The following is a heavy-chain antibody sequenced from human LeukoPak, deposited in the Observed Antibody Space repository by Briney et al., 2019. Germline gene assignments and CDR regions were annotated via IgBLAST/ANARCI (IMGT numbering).Heavy chain of an antibody. V-gene: IGHV4-4*02. CDR1: VGSINSGNW. CDR2: IYHNVTP. D-gene: IGHD2-2*02. CDR3: ATAPILRGEGGEHYKYGMDV. Sequence: SETLSLTCAVSVGSINSGNWWSWVRQSPGTGLEWIGEIYHNVTPNYNPSLKSRVTISADTFKNHFSLKMTSVTAADTAVYYCATAPILRGEGGEHYKYGMDVWGQGTTVIVSS. J-gene: IGHJ6*02.